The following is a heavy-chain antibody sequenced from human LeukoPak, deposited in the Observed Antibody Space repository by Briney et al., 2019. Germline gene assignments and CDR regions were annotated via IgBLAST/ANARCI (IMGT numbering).Heavy chain of an antibody. CDR3: AKDVHRGGYDYGAQGLDY. Sequence: PGGSLRLSCAASGFIFSNYDMYWVRRAPGKGPEWVAVMSRDVNHKYYADFVKGRFTISRDNSKNTLYLQMNSLRAEDTAVYYCAKDVHRGGYDYGAQGLDYWGQGTLVTVSS. V-gene: IGHV3-30*18. CDR2: MSRDVNHK. J-gene: IGHJ4*02. CDR1: GFIFSNYD. D-gene: IGHD4-17*01.